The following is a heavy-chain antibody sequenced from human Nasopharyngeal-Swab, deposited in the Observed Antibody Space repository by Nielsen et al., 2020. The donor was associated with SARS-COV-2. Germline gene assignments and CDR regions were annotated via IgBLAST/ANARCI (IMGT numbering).Heavy chain of an antibody. J-gene: IGHJ3*02. CDR3: ARRPGGIAAAGDAFDI. V-gene: IGHV3-48*01. Sequence: WIRQPPGKGLEWVSYISSSSSTIYYADSVKGRFTISRDNAKNSLYLQMNNLRAEDTAVYYCARRPGGIAAAGDAFDIWGQGTMVTVSS. D-gene: IGHD6-13*01. CDR2: ISSSSSTI.